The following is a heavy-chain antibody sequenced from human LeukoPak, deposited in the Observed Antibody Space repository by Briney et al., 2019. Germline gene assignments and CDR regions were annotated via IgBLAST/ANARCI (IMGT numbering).Heavy chain of an antibody. CDR2: ISWNSGII. CDR3: TKDSVAMVTTSDY. Sequence: GGSLRLSCAASGFTFHDYAMHWVRQAPGKGLEWVSGISWNSGIIGYADSVKGRFTTSRDNAKNSLYLQMNNLRPEDTALYYCTKDSVAMVTTSDYWGQGTLVTVSS. CDR1: GFTFHDYA. D-gene: IGHD5-18*01. V-gene: IGHV3-9*01. J-gene: IGHJ4*02.